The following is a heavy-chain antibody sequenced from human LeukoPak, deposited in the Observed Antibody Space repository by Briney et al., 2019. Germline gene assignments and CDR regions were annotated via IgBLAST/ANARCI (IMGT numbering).Heavy chain of an antibody. J-gene: IGHJ5*02. D-gene: IGHD1-7*01. V-gene: IGHV4-34*01. Sequence: SETLSLTCAVYGGSFSGYYWSWIRQPPGKGLEWLGEINHSGSTNYNPSLKSRVTISVDTSKNQFSLKLSSVTAADTAVYYCARSGTLYRYTPGFDPWGQGTLVTVSS. CDR3: ARSGTLYRYTPGFDP. CDR1: GGSFSGYY. CDR2: INHSGST.